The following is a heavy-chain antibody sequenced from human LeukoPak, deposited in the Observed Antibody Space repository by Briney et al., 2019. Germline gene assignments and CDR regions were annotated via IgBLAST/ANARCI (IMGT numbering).Heavy chain of an antibody. CDR1: GFTFRSYW. D-gene: IGHD1-1*01. J-gene: IGHJ4*02. CDR3: ARDGTPFDS. CDR2: IKQDGSEK. Sequence: GASLRLSCAASGFTFRSYWMSWVRQPPGKGLEWVANIKQDGSEKYYVDSVRGRFTISRDNAKNSVYLQMSSPRAEDTALYYCARDGTPFDSWGQGTLVTVSS. V-gene: IGHV3-7*01.